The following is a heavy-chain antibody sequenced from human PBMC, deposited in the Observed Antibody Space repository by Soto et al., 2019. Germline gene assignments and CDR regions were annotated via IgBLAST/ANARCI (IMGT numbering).Heavy chain of an antibody. V-gene: IGHV3-30-3*01. CDR2: ISFDGNIK. CDR3: ARAPGHSVHSSGWQIDY. CDR1: GFPFSDYA. Sequence: GGSLRLSCEDSGFPFSDYALYWVRQAPGKGLEWVSVISFDGNIKYYTGSVKGRFTISRDNSKNTLHLQVNSLRTEDTALYYCARAPGHSVHSSGWQIDYWGQGTLVTVSS. D-gene: IGHD6-19*01. J-gene: IGHJ4*02.